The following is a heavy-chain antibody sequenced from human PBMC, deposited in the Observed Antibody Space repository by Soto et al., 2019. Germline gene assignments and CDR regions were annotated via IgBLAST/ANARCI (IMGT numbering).Heavy chain of an antibody. CDR3: AKRGGFSGYAFPFEF. CDR2: VSGGGGGT. D-gene: IGHD5-12*01. CDR1: GFTFSSYA. Sequence: GGSLRLSCAASGFTFSSYAMSWVRQAPGKGLEWVAGVSGGGGGTSYADSGKGRFTISRDNSKNTLFLQMNTLRAEDAAVYYCAKRGGFSGYAFPFEFWGQGTLVTVSS. V-gene: IGHV3-23*01. J-gene: IGHJ4*02.